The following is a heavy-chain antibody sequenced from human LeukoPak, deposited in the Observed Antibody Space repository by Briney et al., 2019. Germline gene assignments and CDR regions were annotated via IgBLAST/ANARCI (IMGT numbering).Heavy chain of an antibody. J-gene: IGHJ4*02. CDR1: GGSFSGYY. V-gene: IGHV4-34*01. D-gene: IGHD3-9*01. CDR3: ARGKSEYYDILTGYDY. Sequence: PSETLSLTCAVYGGSFSGYYWSWIRQPPGKGLEWIGEINHSGSTNYNPSLKSRVTISVDTSKNQFSLKLSSVTAADTAVYYCARGKSEYYDILTGYDYWGQGTLVTVSS. CDR2: INHSGST.